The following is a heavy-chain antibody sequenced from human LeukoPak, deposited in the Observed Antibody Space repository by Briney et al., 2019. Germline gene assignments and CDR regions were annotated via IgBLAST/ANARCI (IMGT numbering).Heavy chain of an antibody. V-gene: IGHV3-48*03. Sequence: SGGSLTLSCAASGFTFSSYEMNWVRQAPGKGLEGVSYISSSGSTIYYADSVKGRFTLSRDNAKHSLYLQINSVSAEDTAVYYCAELGITMIGGVWGKGTTVTISS. CDR3: AELGITMIGGV. CDR2: ISSSGSTI. CDR1: GFTFSSYE. J-gene: IGHJ6*04. D-gene: IGHD3-10*02.